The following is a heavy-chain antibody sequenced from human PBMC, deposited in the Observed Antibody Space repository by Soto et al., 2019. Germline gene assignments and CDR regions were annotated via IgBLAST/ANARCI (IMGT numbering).Heavy chain of an antibody. J-gene: IGHJ4*02. CDR2: ISYDGNDK. D-gene: IGHD6-19*01. CDR3: ACTAVDY. V-gene: IGHV3-30*03. Sequence: QVQLVESGGGVVQPGRSLRLSCAASGFTFSSYGMHWVRQAPGKGLEWVAVISYDGNDKYYADSVKGRFTISRDNSKNTLYLQMNSLRDDDTAVYYCACTAVDYWGQGTLVTVSS. CDR1: GFTFSSYG.